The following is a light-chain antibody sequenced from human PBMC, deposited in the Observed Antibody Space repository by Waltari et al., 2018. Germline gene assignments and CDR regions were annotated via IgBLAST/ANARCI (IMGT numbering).Light chain of an antibody. J-gene: IGKJ5*01. CDR1: QSVHNY. Sequence: EIVLTQSPGTLSLSPGERATLSCRASQSVHNYLAWYQQKPGQAPRLLIYNALHRATGIPARCSGSGSGTDFTLTISRLQPEDFGVYYCQQRGNWITFGQGTRLEIK. V-gene: IGKV3-11*01. CDR2: NAL. CDR3: QQRGNWIT.